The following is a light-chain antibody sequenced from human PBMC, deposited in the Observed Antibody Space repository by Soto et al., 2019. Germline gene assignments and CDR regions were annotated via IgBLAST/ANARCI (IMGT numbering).Light chain of an antibody. J-gene: IGKJ5*01. CDR2: DSF. Sequence: EIVLTQSPATLSLSPGERATLSCRASQSVSSYLAWYQQKPGQAPRLLIYDSFNRATGIPALFSGSGSGTDFTLTISSLETEDFAVYYCQQRSTWPVTFGQGTRLEIK. V-gene: IGKV3-11*01. CDR3: QQRSTWPVT. CDR1: QSVSSY.